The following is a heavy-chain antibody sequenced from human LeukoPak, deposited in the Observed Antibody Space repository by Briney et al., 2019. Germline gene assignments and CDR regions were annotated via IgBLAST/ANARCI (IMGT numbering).Heavy chain of an antibody. CDR3: GIDPNGDYVGAFEF. J-gene: IGHJ3*01. CDR1: GFTFSRCG. V-gene: IGHV3-23*01. CDR2: IHGNGETK. D-gene: IGHD3-16*01. Sequence: GGSLRLSCVGSGFTFSRCGLIWVRHAPGKGLEWGSGIHGNGETKYYGDSVKGRFTISRGNSKSTLYLQMESLRVEDTAEYFCGIDPNGDYVGAFEFWGQGTKVAVSS.